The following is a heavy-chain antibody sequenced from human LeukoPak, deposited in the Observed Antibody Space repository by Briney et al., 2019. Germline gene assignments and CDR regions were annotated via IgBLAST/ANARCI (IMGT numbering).Heavy chain of an antibody. Sequence: PSETLSLTCTVSGGSISSSSYYWGWIRQPPGKRLEWIGYIYYSGSPNYNPSLKSRVTISVDTSKDQFSLRLSSVTAADTAVYYCARRVYVSGWSDWGQGTLVTVSS. CDR1: GGSISSSSYY. CDR2: IYYSGSP. D-gene: IGHD6-19*01. J-gene: IGHJ4*02. CDR3: ARRVYVSGWSD. V-gene: IGHV4-61*05.